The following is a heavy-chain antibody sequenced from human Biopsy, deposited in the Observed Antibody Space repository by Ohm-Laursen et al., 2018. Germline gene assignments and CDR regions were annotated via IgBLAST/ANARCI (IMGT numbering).Heavy chain of an antibody. CDR1: GGSIYNFF. D-gene: IGHD6-19*01. CDR3: ARGMRSSGWPYFDS. V-gene: IGHV4-59*01. CDR2: IYYSGST. Sequence: SETLSLTCTVSGGSIYNFFWSWIRQPPGKGLEWIGYIYYSGSTNYNPSLKSRVTMSVDMPKNQFSLKLSSVTAADTAIYYCARGMRSSGWPYFDSWGQGTLVTVSS. J-gene: IGHJ4*02.